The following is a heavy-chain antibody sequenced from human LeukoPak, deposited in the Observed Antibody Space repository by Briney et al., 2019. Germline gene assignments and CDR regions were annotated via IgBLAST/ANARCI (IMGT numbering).Heavy chain of an antibody. Sequence: GGSLRLSCAGSGFTFSRYKMSWVRQAPGKGLEWVANIFENGIEKSYVGSVKGRFTISRDNAKNLLYLQMNSLRAEDTAVYYCATWEGSSWFDYWGQGTLVTVSS. CDR3: ATWEGSSWFDY. V-gene: IGHV3-7*01. J-gene: IGHJ4*02. CDR2: IFENGIEK. CDR1: GFTFSRYK. D-gene: IGHD6-13*01.